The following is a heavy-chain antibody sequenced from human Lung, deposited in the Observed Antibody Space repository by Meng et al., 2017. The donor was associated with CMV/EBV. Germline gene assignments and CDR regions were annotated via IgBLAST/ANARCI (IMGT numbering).Heavy chain of an antibody. V-gene: IGHV4-31*03. CDR2: IHSSGSN. CDR1: GDSISTGGYC. Sequence: HGMVKHSPLLSLTCTRSGDSISTGGYCWGWIRQHPGKGLEWIGYIHSSGSNYYNPSLRSRLTISVDTSKNQFSLKLSSVPAADTAVYYCARASYGSGSPLGESWFDPWGQGTLVTVSS. J-gene: IGHJ5*02. D-gene: IGHD3-10*01. CDR3: ARASYGSGSPLGESWFDP.